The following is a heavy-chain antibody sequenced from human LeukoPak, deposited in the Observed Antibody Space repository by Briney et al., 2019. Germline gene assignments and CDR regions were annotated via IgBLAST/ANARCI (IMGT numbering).Heavy chain of an antibody. Sequence: ASVKVSCKASGYTFTGYYTHWVRQAPGQGLEWMGRINPNSGGTNYAQKFQGRVTMTRDTSISTAYMELSRLRSDDTAVYYCARVLSIAVTLPHYWGRGTLVTVSS. CDR1: GYTFTGYY. D-gene: IGHD6-19*01. V-gene: IGHV1-2*06. CDR3: ARVLSIAVTLPHY. J-gene: IGHJ4*02. CDR2: INPNSGGT.